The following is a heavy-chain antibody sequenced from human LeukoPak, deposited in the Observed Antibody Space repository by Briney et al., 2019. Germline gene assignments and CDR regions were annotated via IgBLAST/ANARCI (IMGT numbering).Heavy chain of an antibody. CDR2: ISSSSSYI. CDR1: GFTFSSYS. CDR3: ARWGGGATYYFDY. J-gene: IGHJ4*02. D-gene: IGHD3-16*01. V-gene: IGHV3-21*01. Sequence: PGGSLRLSCAASGFTFSSYSMNWVRQAPGKGLEWVSSISSSSSYIYYADSVKGRFTISRDNAKNSLYLQMNSLRAEDTAVYYCARWGGGATYYFDYWGQGTLVTVSS.